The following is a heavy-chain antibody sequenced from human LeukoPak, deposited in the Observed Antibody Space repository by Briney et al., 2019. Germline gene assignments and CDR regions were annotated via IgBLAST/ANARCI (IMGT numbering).Heavy chain of an antibody. CDR2: IYYSGST. Sequence: PSETLSLTCTVSGGSISSSSYYWGWIRQPPGKGLEWIGSIYYSGSTYYNPSLKSRVTISVDTSKNQFSLKLSSVTAADTAVYYCASPVGMRLGIDYWGQGTLVTVSS. D-gene: IGHD1-26*01. V-gene: IGHV4-39*07. J-gene: IGHJ4*02. CDR3: ASPVGMRLGIDY. CDR1: GGSISSSSYY.